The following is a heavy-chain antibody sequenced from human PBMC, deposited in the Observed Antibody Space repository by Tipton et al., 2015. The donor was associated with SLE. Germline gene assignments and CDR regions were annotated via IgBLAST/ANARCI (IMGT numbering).Heavy chain of an antibody. D-gene: IGHD1-26*01. CDR2: IYSDGRT. J-gene: IGHJ3*01. V-gene: IGHV4-39*07. CDR1: GGSISSSPYC. Sequence: LRLSCTVSGGSISSSPYCWDWIRQPPGKGLEWIANIYSDGRTHYNPSLKSRVTILVDMSKNQFSLKLSSMTAADTAVYYCATDPGSWGQGTMVTVSS. CDR3: ATDPGS.